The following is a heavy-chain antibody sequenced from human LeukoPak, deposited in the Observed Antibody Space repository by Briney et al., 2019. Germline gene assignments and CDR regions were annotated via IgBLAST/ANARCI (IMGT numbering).Heavy chain of an antibody. CDR1: GFTFSSYG. CDR3: ARDSLQLVLPSRYFDY. Sequence: PGGSLRLSCAASGFTFSSYGMHWVRQAPGKGLEWVAVIWYDGSNKYYADSVKGRFTISRDNSKNTLYLQMNSLRAEDTAVYYCARDSLQLVLPSRYFDYWGQGTLVTVSS. V-gene: IGHV3-33*01. J-gene: IGHJ4*02. CDR2: IWYDGSNK. D-gene: IGHD6-6*01.